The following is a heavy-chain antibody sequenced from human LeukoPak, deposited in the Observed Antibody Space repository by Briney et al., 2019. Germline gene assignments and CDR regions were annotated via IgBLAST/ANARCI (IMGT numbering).Heavy chain of an antibody. CDR1: GGTFSSYA. Sequence: ASVKVSCKASGGTFSSYAISWVRQAPGQGLEWMGWISAYNGNTNYAQKLQGRVTMTTDTSTSTAYMELRSLRSDDTAVYYCARVVSSRIDTIKSSSWDGGNSNWFDPWGQGTLVTVSS. J-gene: IGHJ5*02. CDR3: ARVVSSRIDTIKSSSWDGGNSNWFDP. D-gene: IGHD6-13*01. CDR2: ISAYNGNT. V-gene: IGHV1-18*01.